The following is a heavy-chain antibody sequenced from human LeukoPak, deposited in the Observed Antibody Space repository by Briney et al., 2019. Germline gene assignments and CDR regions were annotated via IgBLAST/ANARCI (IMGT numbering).Heavy chain of an antibody. J-gene: IGHJ3*02. CDR3: ARGHRWAMIVVVYAFDI. V-gene: IGHV4-39*01. Sequence: PSETLSLTCTVSGGSISSSSYYWGWIRQPPGKGLEWIGSIYYSGSTYYNPSLKSRVTISVDTSKNQFSLKLSSVTAADTAVYYCARGHRWAMIVVVYAFDIWGQGTMVTVSS. D-gene: IGHD3-22*01. CDR1: GGSISSSSYY. CDR2: IYYSGST.